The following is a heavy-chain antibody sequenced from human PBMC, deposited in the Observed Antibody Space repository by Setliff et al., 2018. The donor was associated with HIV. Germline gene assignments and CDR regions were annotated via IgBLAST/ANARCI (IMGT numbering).Heavy chain of an antibody. CDR2: IIPILDTT. J-gene: IGHJ5*02. V-gene: IGHV1-69*11. Sequence: SVKVSCKAAGGTFNNYVFSWVRKAPGRGLEWIGTIIPILDTTNYAQKFQDRVTITTDESTSTAYMELRSLTSEDAAVYYCARDLDEAVKDADNYVPLDLWGQGTLVTVSS. CDR1: GGTFNNYV. D-gene: IGHD3-16*01. CDR3: ARDLDEAVKDADNYVPLDL.